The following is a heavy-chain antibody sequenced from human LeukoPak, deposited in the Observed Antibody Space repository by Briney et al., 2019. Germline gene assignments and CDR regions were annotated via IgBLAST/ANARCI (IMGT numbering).Heavy chain of an antibody. J-gene: IGHJ4*02. CDR1: GFTFSGYW. D-gene: IGHD6-19*01. V-gene: IGHV3-7*02. CDR2: IKEDGSEK. Sequence: GGSLRLSCVASGFTFSGYWMSWVRQAPGKGLEWVANIKEDGSEKYYADSVKGRFTISKDNAKNSLYLQMNSLRAEDTAVYYCARMIAVAGPYYFDYWGQGTLVTVSS. CDR3: ARMIAVAGPYYFDY.